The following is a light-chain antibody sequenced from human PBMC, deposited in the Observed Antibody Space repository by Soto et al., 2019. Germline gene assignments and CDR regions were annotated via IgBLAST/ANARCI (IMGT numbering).Light chain of an antibody. CDR3: QQYNSWPPYT. CDR2: GAS. J-gene: IGKJ2*01. Sequence: EIVLTQSPGTLSLSPGERATLSCRASQSVSSSYLAWYQQKPGQAPRLLIYGASNRATGTPARFSGSGSGTEFTLTISSLQSEDFAVYYCQQYNSWPPYTFGQGTKLEIK. V-gene: IGKV3-15*01. CDR1: QSVSSSY.